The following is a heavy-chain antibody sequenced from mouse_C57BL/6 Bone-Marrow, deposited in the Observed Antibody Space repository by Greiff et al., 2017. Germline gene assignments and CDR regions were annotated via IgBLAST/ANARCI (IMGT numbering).Heavy chain of an antibody. V-gene: IGHV7-3*01. CDR1: GFTFTDYY. CDR2: IRNKANGYTT. D-gene: IGHD2-10*01. CDR3: ARYISLPHAMDY. J-gene: IGHJ4*01. Sequence: EVKLMESGGGLVQPGGSLSLSCAASGFTFTDYYMSWVRQPPGKALEWLGFIRNKANGYTTEYSASVKGRFTISRDNSQSILYLQMNALRAEDSATYYYARYISLPHAMDYWGQGTSVTVSS.